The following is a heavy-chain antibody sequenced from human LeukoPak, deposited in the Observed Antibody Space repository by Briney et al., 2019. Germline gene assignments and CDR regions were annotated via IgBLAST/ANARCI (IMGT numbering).Heavy chain of an antibody. D-gene: IGHD3-3*01. V-gene: IGHV1-18*01. CDR1: GYTFTSYG. CDR2: ISAYNGNT. J-gene: IGHJ6*02. Sequence: ASVKVSCKASGYTFTSYGISWVRQAPGQGLKWMGWISAYNGNTNYAQKLQGRVTMTTDTSTSTAYMELRSLRSDDTAVYYCARDLITIFGVVIISYYYGMDVWGQGTTVTVSS. CDR3: ARDLITIFGVVIISYYYGMDV.